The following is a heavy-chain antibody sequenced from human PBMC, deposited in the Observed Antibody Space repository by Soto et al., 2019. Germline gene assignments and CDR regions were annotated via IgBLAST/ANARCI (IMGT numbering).Heavy chain of an antibody. CDR2: IKSNVDGGTT. D-gene: IGHD1-26*01. Sequence: EVQLVESGGGVLKPGGSLRLSCAASGFTVSYAWMTWVRQAPGKGLEWVGRIKSNVDGGTTDYAAPVKGRFTISRDDLKSTIYLQMNSLKTDDPAVYYCATDLRWEVVPPDYWGRGTLVTVSS. CDR3: ATDLRWEVVPPDY. V-gene: IGHV3-15*01. CDR1: GFTVSYAW. J-gene: IGHJ4*02.